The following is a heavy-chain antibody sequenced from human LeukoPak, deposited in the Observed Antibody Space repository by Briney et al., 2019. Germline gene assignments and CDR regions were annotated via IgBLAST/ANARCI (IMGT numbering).Heavy chain of an antibody. J-gene: IGHJ4*02. Sequence: GGALRLSCAASGFSFISYNMNWVRQAPGKGLEWVSSISSSKSYIFYADSVKGRFTISRDNAKNSLYLEMTSLRAEDTALYYCASGSPAGGYWGQGTLVTVSS. CDR3: ASGSPAGGY. CDR1: GFSFISYN. V-gene: IGHV3-21*01. CDR2: ISSSKSYI. D-gene: IGHD1-26*01.